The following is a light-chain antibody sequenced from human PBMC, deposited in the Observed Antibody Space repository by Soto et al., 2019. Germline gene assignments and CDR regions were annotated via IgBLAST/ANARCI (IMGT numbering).Light chain of an antibody. V-gene: IGKV3-15*01. Sequence: PRLLIFDAFTRATGIPARFRGSGSRTEFTLTISSLQTEDSAVYFCQQNNNWPRFTFGPGTKVEIK. J-gene: IGKJ3*01. CDR3: QQNNNWPRFT. CDR2: DAF.